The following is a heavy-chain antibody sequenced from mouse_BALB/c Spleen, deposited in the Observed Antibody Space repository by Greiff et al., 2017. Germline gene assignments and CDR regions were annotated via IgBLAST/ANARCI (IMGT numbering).Heavy chain of an antibody. CDR1: GFNIKDTY. CDR3: ARGDGYPYAMDY. V-gene: IGHV14-3*02. CDR2: IDPANGNT. Sequence: EVKLMESGAELVKPGASVKLSCTASGFNIKDTYMHWVKQRPEQGLEWIGRIDPANGNTKYDPKFQGKATITADTSSNTAYLQLSSLTSEDTAVYYCARGDGYPYAMDYWGQGTSVTVSS. J-gene: IGHJ4*01. D-gene: IGHD2-3*01.